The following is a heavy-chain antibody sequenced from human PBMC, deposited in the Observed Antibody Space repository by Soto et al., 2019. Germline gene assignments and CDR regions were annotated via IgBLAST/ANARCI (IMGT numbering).Heavy chain of an antibody. CDR2: IYYSGST. CDR3: ARTIFGVVITTPLYYYGMDV. J-gene: IGHJ6*02. Sequence: SETLSLTCTVSGGSISSGGYYWSWIRQHPGKGLEWIGYIYYSGSTYYNPSLKSRVTISVDTSKNQFSLKLSSVTAADTAVYYCARTIFGVVITTPLYYYGMDVWGQGTTVTVSS. CDR1: GGSISSGGYY. V-gene: IGHV4-31*03. D-gene: IGHD3-3*01.